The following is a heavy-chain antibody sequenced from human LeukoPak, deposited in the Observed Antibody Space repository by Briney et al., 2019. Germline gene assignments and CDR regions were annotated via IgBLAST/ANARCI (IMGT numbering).Heavy chain of an antibody. D-gene: IGHD1-26*01. CDR2: ISSSGSTI. CDR1: GFTFSDYY. Sequence: PGGSLRLSCAASGFTFSDYYMSWIRQAPGKGLEWVSYISSSGSTIYYADSVKGRFTISRDNAKNSLYLQMNSLRAEDTAVYCCARDSGDSGSYTNWFDPWGQGTLVTVSS. V-gene: IGHV3-11*01. J-gene: IGHJ5*02. CDR3: ARDSGDSGSYTNWFDP.